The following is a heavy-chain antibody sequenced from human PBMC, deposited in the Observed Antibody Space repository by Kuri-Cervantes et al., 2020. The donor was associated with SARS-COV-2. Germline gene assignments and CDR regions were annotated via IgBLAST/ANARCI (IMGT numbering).Heavy chain of an antibody. V-gene: IGHV3-74*01. CDR2: INSDGSST. Sequence: GESLKISCAASGISFSSYWMHWVRQAPGKGLVWVSRINSDGSSTSYADSVKGRFTISRDNSKNTLYLQMNSLRAEETAVYYGAKAMWPYHGYSSGLYFDYWGQGTLVTVSS. J-gene: IGHJ4*02. CDR1: GISFSSYW. D-gene: IGHD3-22*01. CDR3: AKAMWPYHGYSSGLYFDY.